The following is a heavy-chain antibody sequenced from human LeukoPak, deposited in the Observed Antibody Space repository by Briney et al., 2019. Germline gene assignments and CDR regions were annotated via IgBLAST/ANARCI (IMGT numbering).Heavy chain of an antibody. Sequence: GGSLRLSCAASGFTFSSYWMHWVRQAPGKGLVWVSRINSDGSSTSYADSVKGRFTISRDNAKNTLYLQMNSLRAEDTAVYYCARGAPVIVVVVDATPDYWGQGTLVTVSS. J-gene: IGHJ4*02. CDR2: INSDGSST. D-gene: IGHD2-15*01. V-gene: IGHV3-74*01. CDR1: GFTFSSYW. CDR3: ARGAPVIVVVVDATPDY.